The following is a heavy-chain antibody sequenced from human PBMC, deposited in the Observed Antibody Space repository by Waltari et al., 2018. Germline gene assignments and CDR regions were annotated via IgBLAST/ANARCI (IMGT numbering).Heavy chain of an antibody. J-gene: IGHJ4*02. D-gene: IGHD2-2*01. Sequence: QVQLQESGPGLVKPSQTLSLTCTVSGGSISSGGYYWSWIRPHPGKGLDWIGYIYYRGSTYYNPSLKSRVTISVDTSKNQFSLKLSAVTAADTAVYYCARGSTSCYDYWGQGTLVTVSS. CDR2: IYYRGST. CDR3: ARGSTSCYDY. V-gene: IGHV4-31*03. CDR1: GGSISSGGYY.